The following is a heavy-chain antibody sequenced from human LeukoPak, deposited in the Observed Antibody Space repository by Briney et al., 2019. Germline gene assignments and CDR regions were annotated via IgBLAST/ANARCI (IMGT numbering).Heavy chain of an antibody. D-gene: IGHD1-26*01. CDR3: ARAGGGIVGATTSLDAFDI. CDR1: GYTFTSYG. CDR2: ISAYNGNT. Sequence: ASVKVSCKASGYTFTSYGISWVRQAPGQGLEWMGWISAYNGNTNYAQKFQGRVTMTRDTSVSTAYMELSRLRSDDTAVYYCARAGGGIVGATTSLDAFDIWGQGTMVTVSS. V-gene: IGHV1-18*01. J-gene: IGHJ3*02.